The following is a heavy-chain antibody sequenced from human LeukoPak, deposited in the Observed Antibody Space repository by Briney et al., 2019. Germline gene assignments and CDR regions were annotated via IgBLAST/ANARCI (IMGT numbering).Heavy chain of an antibody. D-gene: IGHD2-2*02. Sequence: GGSPRLSCVVSGLTFSNVWMSWVRQAPGKGLEWVGRIKSKAHGGTTDYAAPVYGRFTVSRDDSENTLYLQMNSLQTEDTAVYYCTTFSDCTSSICYTNYWGQGTLVTVSS. CDR2: IKSKAHGGTT. CDR1: GLTFSNVW. J-gene: IGHJ4*02. CDR3: TTFSDCTSSICYTNY. V-gene: IGHV3-15*01.